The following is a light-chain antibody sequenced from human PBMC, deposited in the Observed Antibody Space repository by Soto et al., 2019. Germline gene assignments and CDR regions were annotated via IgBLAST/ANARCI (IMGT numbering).Light chain of an antibody. Sequence: EIVMTQSPATLSVSPGERATLSCRASQSVNSNLAWYQQKPGQPPRLLIYGASTRATGIPARFSGSGSGTEFTLTIRSLQSEDSAVYYCQQYNKWPPLTFGGGTKVAIK. CDR3: QQYNKWPPLT. J-gene: IGKJ4*01. CDR1: QSVNSN. V-gene: IGKV3-15*01. CDR2: GAS.